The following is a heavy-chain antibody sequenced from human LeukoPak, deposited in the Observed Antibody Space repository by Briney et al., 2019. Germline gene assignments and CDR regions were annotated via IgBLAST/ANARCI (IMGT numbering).Heavy chain of an antibody. J-gene: IGHJ6*02. Sequence: KPSETLSLTCAVYGGSFSGYYWSWIGQPPGKGLEWIGEINHSGSTNYNPSLKSRVTISVDTSKNQFSLKLTSVTAADTAVYFCARTVTTSSPNYYYYGMDVWGQGTTVTVSS. CDR1: GGSFSGYY. V-gene: IGHV4-34*01. D-gene: IGHD4-11*01. CDR2: INHSGST. CDR3: ARTVTTSSPNYYYYGMDV.